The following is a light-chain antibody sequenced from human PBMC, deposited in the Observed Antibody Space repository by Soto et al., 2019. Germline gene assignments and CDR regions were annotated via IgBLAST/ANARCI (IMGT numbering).Light chain of an antibody. J-gene: IGKJ4*01. Sequence: DIQMTQSPSSVSASVGDRVTITCRASQDISDWLAWHQQKPGEAPKLLIYAATTLHSGVPSRFSGSGSGTDFTLTICSLQPEDFATYYCQQGHTFPLTFGGGTKVEIK. V-gene: IGKV1-12*01. CDR1: QDISDW. CDR3: QQGHTFPLT. CDR2: AAT.